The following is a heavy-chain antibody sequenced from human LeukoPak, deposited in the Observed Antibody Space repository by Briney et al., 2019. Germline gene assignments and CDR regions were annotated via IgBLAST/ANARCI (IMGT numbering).Heavy chain of an antibody. V-gene: IGHV4-31*03. CDR2: IYYSGSS. CDR3: AIQWELLLGAFDI. D-gene: IGHD1-26*01. J-gene: IGHJ3*02. CDR1: GGSINNGGYY. Sequence: SQTLSLTCTVSGGSINNGGYYWSWIRQHPGKGLEWIGYIYYSGSSYYNPSLRSRVTISVDTSKNQFSLKLSSVTAADTAVYYCAIQWELLLGAFDIWGQGTMVTVSS.